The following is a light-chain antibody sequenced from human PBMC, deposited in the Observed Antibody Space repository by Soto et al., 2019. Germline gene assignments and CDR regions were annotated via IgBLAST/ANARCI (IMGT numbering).Light chain of an antibody. CDR1: QSFRGL. CDR2: DAY. J-gene: IGKJ5*01. V-gene: IGKV3-11*01. CDR3: PQRHMWPIT. Sequence: VSTHAPVTTSLSRGQRGTLSCRVSQSFRGLLAWYQQKPGQAPRLLIYDAYNRATGIPPRFSGSGCGTDFTLTIGSLEHEDSAVYYCPQRHMWPITFGYGTRMEIK.